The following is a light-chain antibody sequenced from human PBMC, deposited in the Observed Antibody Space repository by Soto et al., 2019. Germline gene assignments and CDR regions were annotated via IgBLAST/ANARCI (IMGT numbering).Light chain of an antibody. Sequence: QSVLTQPRSVSGSPGQSVTISCTGTSIDVGGYNYVSWYQQHPGKAPTLMIYDVGKRPSGVPDRFSGSKSGYTASLTISGLQAEDEADYYCCSYAGSYTLVFGGGTKVTVL. CDR1: SIDVGGYNY. CDR2: DVG. CDR3: CSYAGSYTLV. J-gene: IGLJ2*01. V-gene: IGLV2-11*01.